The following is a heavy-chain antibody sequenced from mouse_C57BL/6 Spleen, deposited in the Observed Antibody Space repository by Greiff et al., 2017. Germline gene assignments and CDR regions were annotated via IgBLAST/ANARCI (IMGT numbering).Heavy chain of an antibody. D-gene: IGHD2-4*01. Sequence: QVQLKQSGAELVKPGASVKISCKASGYAFSSYWMHWVKQRPGKGLGWIGQIYPGDGDTNYNGKFKGKATLTADKSSSTAFMQLSSLTSEDSAVYFCARGYDYDFYFDYWGQGTTLTVSS. V-gene: IGHV1-80*01. CDR2: IYPGDGDT. CDR3: ARGYDYDFYFDY. J-gene: IGHJ2*01. CDR1: GYAFSSYW.